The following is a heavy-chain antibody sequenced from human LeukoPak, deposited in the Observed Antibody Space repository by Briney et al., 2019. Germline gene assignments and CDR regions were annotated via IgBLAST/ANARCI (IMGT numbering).Heavy chain of an antibody. D-gene: IGHD6-13*01. V-gene: IGHV3-53*01. CDR3: ARAVAAAGSY. Sequence: GSLRLSCAASGFTVSSNYMSWVRQAPGKGLEWVSVIYSGGSTYYADSVKGRFTISRDNAKNSLYLQMNSLRAEDTAVYYCARAVAAAGSYWGQGTLVTVSS. CDR2: IYSGGST. CDR1: GFTVSSNY. J-gene: IGHJ4*02.